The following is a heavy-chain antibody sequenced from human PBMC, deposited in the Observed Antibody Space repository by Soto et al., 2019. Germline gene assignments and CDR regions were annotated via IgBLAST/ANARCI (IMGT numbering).Heavy chain of an antibody. CDR3: AKVGGTSHPPIPVDY. V-gene: IGHV3-23*01. CDR2: ISGSGGSTYYAHTST. D-gene: IGHD6-25*01. CDR1: GFTFSSYA. J-gene: IGHJ4*02. Sequence: EVQLLESGGGLVQPGGSLRLSCAASGFTFSSYAMNWLRQAPGKGLEWVSTISGSGGSTYYAHTSTYYADSVKGRFTIYRDNSKNTQSLQMNSLRAEDTAVYYCAKVGGTSHPPIPVDYWGQGTLVTVSS.